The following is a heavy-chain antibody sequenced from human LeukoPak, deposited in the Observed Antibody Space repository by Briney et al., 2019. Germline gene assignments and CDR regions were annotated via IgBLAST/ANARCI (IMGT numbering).Heavy chain of an antibody. CDR2: IYYSGST. CDR3: ASVPYAYDDFCI. Sequence: SETLSLTCTVSGGSISSSSYYWGWIRQPPGKGLEWIGSIYYSGSTYYNPSLKSRVTISVDTSKNQFSLKLSPVSAADSAVYYCASVPYAYDDFCIWGQGTMVTVST. CDR1: GGSISSSSYY. J-gene: IGHJ3*02. D-gene: IGHD5-12*01. V-gene: IGHV4-39*07.